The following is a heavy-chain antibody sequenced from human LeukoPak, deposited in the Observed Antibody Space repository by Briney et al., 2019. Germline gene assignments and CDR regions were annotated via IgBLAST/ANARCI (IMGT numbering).Heavy chain of an antibody. V-gene: IGHV3-21*01. CDR2: ISSSSSYI. CDR3: ARDHPLDY. Sequence: GGSLRLSCAASGFTFSSYSMNWVRQAPGKGLEWVSSISSSSSYIYYADSVTGRFTISRDNDKNSLYLQINSLRAEDTAVYYCARDHPLDYWGQGTLVTVSS. CDR1: GFTFSSYS. J-gene: IGHJ4*02.